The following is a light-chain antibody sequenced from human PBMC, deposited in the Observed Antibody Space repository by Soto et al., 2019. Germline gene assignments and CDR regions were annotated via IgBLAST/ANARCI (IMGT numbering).Light chain of an antibody. CDR2: DAS. Sequence: EIVLMQSPSTLSLSPGERAILSCRASQSVSSTFLSWYQQKPGQAPRLLIFDASTRATGIPDRFSGSGSGTDFTLTISRLEPEDFAVYFCQQYGTLPFTFGQGTKLEL. CDR1: QSVSSTF. J-gene: IGKJ2*01. V-gene: IGKV3-20*01. CDR3: QQYGTLPFT.